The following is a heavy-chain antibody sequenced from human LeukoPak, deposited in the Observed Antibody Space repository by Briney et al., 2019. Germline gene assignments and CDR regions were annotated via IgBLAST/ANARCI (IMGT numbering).Heavy chain of an antibody. V-gene: IGHV1-8*01. D-gene: IGHD2-21*01. Sequence: ASVKVSCKASGYTFTSYDINWVRQATGQGLEWMGWMNPNSGNTGYAQKFQGRVTMTRDTPISTAYMVLSRLRSDDTAVYYCARNSPYYSYMDVWGKGTTVTVSS. CDR1: GYTFTSYD. J-gene: IGHJ6*03. CDR2: MNPNSGNT. CDR3: ARNSPYYSYMDV.